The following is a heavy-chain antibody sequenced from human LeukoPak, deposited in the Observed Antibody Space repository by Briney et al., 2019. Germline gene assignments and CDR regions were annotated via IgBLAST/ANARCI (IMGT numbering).Heavy chain of an antibody. D-gene: IGHD3-10*01. CDR1: GFTFSDYY. Sequence: GGSLRLSCAASGFTFSDYYMSWIRQAPGKGLEWVSYISSSGSTIYYADSVKGRFTISRDNAKNSLYLQMNSLRAEDTAVNYCASTYYYGSGNSWGQGTLVTVSS. V-gene: IGHV3-11*04. CDR3: ASTYYYGSGNS. J-gene: IGHJ4*02. CDR2: ISSSGSTI.